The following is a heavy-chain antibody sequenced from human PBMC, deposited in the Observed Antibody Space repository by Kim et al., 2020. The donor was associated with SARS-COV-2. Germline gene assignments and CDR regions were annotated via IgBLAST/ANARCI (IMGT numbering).Heavy chain of an antibody. D-gene: IGHD3-22*01. Sequence: GGSLRLSCAASGFTFSSYGMHWVRQAPGKGLEWVAVIWYDGSNKYYADSVKGRFTISRDNSKNTLYLQMNSLRAEDTAVYYCAKSPRTYDSSGYPHWYFDLWGRGTLVTVSS. V-gene: IGHV3-33*06. CDR2: IWYDGSNK. CDR3: AKSPRTYDSSGYPHWYFDL. CDR1: GFTFSSYG. J-gene: IGHJ2*01.